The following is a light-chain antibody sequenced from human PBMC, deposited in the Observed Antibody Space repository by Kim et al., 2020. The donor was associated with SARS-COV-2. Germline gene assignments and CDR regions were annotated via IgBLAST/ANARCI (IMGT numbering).Light chain of an antibody. V-gene: IGKV1-NL1*01. CDR2: AAS. CDR1: QGISYG. J-gene: IGKJ2*01. CDR3: QQYYNLPYT. Sequence: DIQMTQSPSSLSASVGDRVTITCRASQGISYGLAWYQQRAGKAPELLLYAASRLESGVPSTFSGSGSGTDYTLTISSLQPEDFATYYCQQYYNLPYTFGQGTKLEI.